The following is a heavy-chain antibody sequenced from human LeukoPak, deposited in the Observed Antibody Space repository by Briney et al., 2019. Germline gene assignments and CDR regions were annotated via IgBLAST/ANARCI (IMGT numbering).Heavy chain of an antibody. V-gene: IGHV3-21*01. CDR3: AGVGWGSSPPYYFDY. D-gene: IGHD6-6*01. Sequence: GGSLRLSCAASGFTFSSYSMNWVRQAPGKGLGWVSSISSSSSYIYYADSVKGRFTISRDNAKNSLYLQMNSLRAEDTAVYYCAGVGWGSSPPYYFDYWGQGTLVTVSS. CDR2: ISSSSSYI. J-gene: IGHJ4*02. CDR1: GFTFSSYS.